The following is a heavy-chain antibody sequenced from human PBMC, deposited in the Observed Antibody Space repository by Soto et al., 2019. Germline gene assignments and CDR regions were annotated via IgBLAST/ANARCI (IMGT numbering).Heavy chain of an antibody. CDR2: INGGTGQT. CDR3: ARGKGMEENYYYYGLDI. V-gene: IGHV1-3*01. J-gene: IGHJ6*02. Sequence: VKVSCKASGYTFTTHAMHWVRQAPGQSLEWMGWINGGTGQTKHSQRFQGRVNITRDTSASTAYMELSSLRSEDTAVYYCARGKGMEENYYYYGLDIWGQGTTVTVSS. CDR1: GYTFTTHA. D-gene: IGHD1-1*01.